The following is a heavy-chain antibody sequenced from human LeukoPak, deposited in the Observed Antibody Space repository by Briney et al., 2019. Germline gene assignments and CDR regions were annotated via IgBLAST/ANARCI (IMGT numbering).Heavy chain of an antibody. CDR2: ISWDGGST. CDR3: ARSPYSSSWYYYYYGMDV. Sequence: GGSLRLSCAASGSTFSSHTMNWVRQAPGKGLEWVSLISWDGGSTYYADSVKGRYTISRDNSKNSLYLQMNSLRAEDTALYYCARSPYSSSWYYYYYGMDVWGQGTTVTVSS. J-gene: IGHJ6*02. CDR1: GSTFSSHT. V-gene: IGHV3-43D*03. D-gene: IGHD6-13*01.